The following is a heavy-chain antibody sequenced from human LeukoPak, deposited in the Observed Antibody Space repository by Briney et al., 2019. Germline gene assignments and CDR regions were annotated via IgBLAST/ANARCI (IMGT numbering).Heavy chain of an antibody. Sequence: SETLSLTCSVSGDSIGSYYWTWIRQSAGKGLEWIGYIFYSGSTNYSPSLKSRVTISVDTSNNQFSLQLRSVTAADTAIYYCARGERRDGYTFGYWGQGTLVTVSS. V-gene: IGHV4-59*01. CDR3: ARGERRDGYTFGY. J-gene: IGHJ4*02. CDR1: GDSIGSYY. D-gene: IGHD5-24*01. CDR2: IFYSGST.